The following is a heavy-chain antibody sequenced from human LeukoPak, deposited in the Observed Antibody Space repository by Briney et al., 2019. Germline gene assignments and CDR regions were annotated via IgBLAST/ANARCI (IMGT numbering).Heavy chain of an antibody. J-gene: IGHJ4*02. CDR3: AREVSSSSIAAMVN. Sequence: GGSLRLSCAASGFTFSSYSMNWVRQAPGKGLEWVSSISSSSSYKYYADSVKGRFTISRDNAKNSLYLQMNSLRAEDTAVYYCAREVSSSSIAAMVNWGQGTLVTVSS. CDR2: ISSSSSYK. V-gene: IGHV3-21*01. CDR1: GFTFSSYS. D-gene: IGHD6-13*01.